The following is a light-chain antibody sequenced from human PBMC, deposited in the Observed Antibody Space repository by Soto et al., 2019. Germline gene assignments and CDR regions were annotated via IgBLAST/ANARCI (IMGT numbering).Light chain of an antibody. CDR3: QQYDTSPRT. Sequence: EIVLTQSPGTLSLSPGDRATLSCRASQSLSSNSLAWYQQKPGQSPRLLIYGASSRATDIPDRFSGSGSGTDFALTITRLEPADFAVYFCQQYDTSPRTFRQGTKVEIQ. CDR1: QSLSSNS. V-gene: IGKV3-20*01. CDR2: GAS. J-gene: IGKJ1*01.